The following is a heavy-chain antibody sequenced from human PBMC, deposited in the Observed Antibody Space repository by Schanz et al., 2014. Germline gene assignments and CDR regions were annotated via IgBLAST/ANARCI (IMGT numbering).Heavy chain of an antibody. V-gene: IGHV1-69*09. CDR3: AKVDRTRYYAMDV. CDR2: IIPILDKT. D-gene: IGHD3-9*01. Sequence: QVQLVQSGAEVKKPGASVKVSCKASGYTFTSYDINWVRQAPGQGLEWMGRIIPILDKTNYAQKCQGRVTMTADKSTSTVYMEVSGLRSEDTAVYYCAKVDRTRYYAMDVWGQGTTVTVSS. CDR1: GYTFTSYD. J-gene: IGHJ6*02.